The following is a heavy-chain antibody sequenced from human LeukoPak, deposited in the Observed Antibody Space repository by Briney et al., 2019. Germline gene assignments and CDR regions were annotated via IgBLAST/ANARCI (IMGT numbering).Heavy chain of an antibody. CDR3: ARSNWQWLFDY. J-gene: IGHJ4*02. Sequence: ASVKVSCKASGYTFTSYYMHWVRQAPGQGLEWMGIINPSGGSTSYAQKFQGRVAMTRDMSTSTVYMELSSLRSEDTAVYYCARSNWQWLFDYWGQGTLVTVSS. CDR2: INPSGGST. D-gene: IGHD6-19*01. CDR1: GYTFTSYY. V-gene: IGHV1-46*01.